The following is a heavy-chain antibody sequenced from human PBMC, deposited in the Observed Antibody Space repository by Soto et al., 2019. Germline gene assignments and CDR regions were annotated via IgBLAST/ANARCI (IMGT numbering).Heavy chain of an antibody. V-gene: IGHV1-69*06. J-gene: IGHJ2*01. D-gene: IGHD3-22*01. CDR1: EDTFRNYA. Sequence: QVELVQSGAEVKKPGSSVQVSCQASEDTFRNYAISWVRQAPGQGLGWLGGIIPIFGTANDAQKFQGRVTITSDTSANTVYLELSSLRSEDTAVYYCASTKYDSSAYYYWYLGLWGRGTLVTVSS. CDR3: ASTKYDSSAYYYWYLGL. CDR2: IIPIFGTA.